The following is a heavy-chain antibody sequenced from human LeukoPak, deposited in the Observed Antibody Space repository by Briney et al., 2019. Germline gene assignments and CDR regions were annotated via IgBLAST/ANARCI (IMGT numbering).Heavy chain of an antibody. Sequence: PGGSLRLSCAASGFTFSTYSMNWVRQAPGKGLEWVANIKQDGSEKYYVDSVKGRFTISRDNAKKSLYLQMNSLRAEDTAVYYCASYSGSYYAAFDIWGQGTMVTVSS. V-gene: IGHV3-7*05. D-gene: IGHD1-26*01. CDR2: IKQDGSEK. CDR3: ASYSGSYYAAFDI. CDR1: GFTFSTYS. J-gene: IGHJ3*02.